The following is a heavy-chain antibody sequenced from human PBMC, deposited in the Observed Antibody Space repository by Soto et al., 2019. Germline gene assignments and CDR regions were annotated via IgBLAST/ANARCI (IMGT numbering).Heavy chain of an antibody. CDR1: GFTFSSYG. CDR3: AKDLYDYFDY. D-gene: IGHD2-8*01. Sequence: GGSLRLSCAASGFTFSSYGMHWVRQAPGKGLEWVAVISYDGSNKYYADSVKGRFTISRDNSKNTLYLQMNSLRAEDTAVYYCAKDLYDYFDYWGQGTLVTVSS. J-gene: IGHJ4*02. V-gene: IGHV3-30*18. CDR2: ISYDGSNK.